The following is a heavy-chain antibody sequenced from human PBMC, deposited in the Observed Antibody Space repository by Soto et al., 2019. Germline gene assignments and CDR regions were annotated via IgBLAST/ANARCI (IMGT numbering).Heavy chain of an antibody. CDR2: IYYSGST. CDR3: AREGLKLGPDWFDP. D-gene: IGHD1-7*01. Sequence: SETLSLTCTVSGGSISSGGYYWSWIRQHPGKGLEWIGYIYYSGSTYYNPSLKSRVTISVDTSKNQFSLKLSSVTAADTAVYYCAREGLKLGPDWFDPWGQGTLVTVSS. CDR1: GGSISSGGYY. V-gene: IGHV4-31*03. J-gene: IGHJ5*02.